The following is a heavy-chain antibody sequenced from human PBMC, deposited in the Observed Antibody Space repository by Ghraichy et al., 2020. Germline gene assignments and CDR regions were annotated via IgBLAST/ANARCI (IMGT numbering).Heavy chain of an antibody. V-gene: IGHV3-21*01. Sequence: GGSLRLSCAASEFTFSSYSMNWVRQAPGKGLEWVSSISSSGSYIYYADSVKGRFTISRDNAKHSLYLQMSGLRAEDTAVYYCARGGGYFDLWGRGTLVTVSS. CDR3: ARGGGYFDL. CDR2: ISSSGSYI. CDR1: EFTFSSYS. J-gene: IGHJ2*01.